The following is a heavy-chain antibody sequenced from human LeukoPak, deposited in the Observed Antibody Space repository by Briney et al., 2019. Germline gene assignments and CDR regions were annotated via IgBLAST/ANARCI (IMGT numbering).Heavy chain of an antibody. CDR1: GFTFSSYS. D-gene: IGHD6-19*01. Sequence: GGSLRLSCAASGFTFSSYSMNWVRQAPGKGLEWVSSISSSSSYIYYADSVKGRFTISRDNAKNSLYLQMNSLRAEDTAVYYCARGIAVAGNGFTFDPWGQGTLVTVSP. CDR3: ARGIAVAGNGFTFDP. CDR2: ISSSSSYI. V-gene: IGHV3-21*01. J-gene: IGHJ5*02.